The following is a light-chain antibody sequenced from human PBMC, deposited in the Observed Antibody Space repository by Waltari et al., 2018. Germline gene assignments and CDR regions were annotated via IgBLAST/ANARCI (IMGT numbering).Light chain of an antibody. CDR1: QSVSSSD. CDR2: GAP. J-gene: IGKJ3*01. V-gene: IGKV3-20*01. Sequence: EIVLTQSPGIVSLSPGERTTLPCRASQSVSSSDLAWYQQKPGQAPRLLIYGAPSRATGIPDRFSGAGSGTDFTLTISRLEPEDVAVYFCQQYGRPPFTFGPGTKVHI. CDR3: QQYGRPPFT.